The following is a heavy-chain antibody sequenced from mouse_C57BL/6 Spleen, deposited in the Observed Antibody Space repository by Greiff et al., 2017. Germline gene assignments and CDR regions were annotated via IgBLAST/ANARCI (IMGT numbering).Heavy chain of an antibody. J-gene: IGHJ4*01. CDR1: GYTFTSYW. CDR2: IHPNSGST. Sequence: QVQLQQPGAELVKPGASVKLSCKASGYTFTSYWMPWVKQRPGQGLEWIGMIHPNSGSTNYNEKFKSKATLTVDKSSSTAYMQLSSLTSEDSAVYYCASNYPYAMDYGGQGTSGTVSS. D-gene: IGHD2-1*01. V-gene: IGHV1-64*01. CDR3: ASNYPYAMDY.